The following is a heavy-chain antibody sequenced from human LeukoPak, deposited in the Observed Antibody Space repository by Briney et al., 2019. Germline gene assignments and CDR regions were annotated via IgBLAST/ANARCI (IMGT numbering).Heavy chain of an antibody. CDR3: ARDLPELYYDSSGYLGY. V-gene: IGHV1-2*02. Sequence: ASVTVSCKASGYTFTGYYMHWVRQAPGQGLEWMGWINPNSGGTNYAQKFQGRVTMTRDTSISTAYMELSRLRSDDTAVYYCARDLPELYYDSSGYLGYWGQGTLVTVSS. J-gene: IGHJ4*02. D-gene: IGHD3-22*01. CDR1: GYTFTGYY. CDR2: INPNSGGT.